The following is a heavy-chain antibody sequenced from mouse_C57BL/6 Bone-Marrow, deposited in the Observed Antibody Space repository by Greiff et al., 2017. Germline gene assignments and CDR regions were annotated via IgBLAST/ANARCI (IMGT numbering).Heavy chain of an antibody. CDR2: IYPGAGDT. CDR1: GYAFSSSW. CDR3: ARKAQAPFDY. Sequence: QVQLQQSGPELVKPGASVKISCKASGYAFSSSWMNWVKQRPGKGLEWIGRIYPGAGDTNYNGKFKGKATLTADKSSSTAYRQLSSRTSEDSAVYFCARKAQAPFDYWGQGTTLTVSS. J-gene: IGHJ2*01. D-gene: IGHD3-2*02. V-gene: IGHV1-82*01.